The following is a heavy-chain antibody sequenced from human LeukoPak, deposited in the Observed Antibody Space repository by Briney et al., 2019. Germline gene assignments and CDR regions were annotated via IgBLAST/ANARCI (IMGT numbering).Heavy chain of an antibody. CDR1: GYTFTDYY. Sequence: GASVKASCKASGYTFTDYYIHWVRQAPGQGLEWMGGILPNSGVTNSAQKLQGRVTMTRDTSITTVNMELNRLRSDDTAVYYCARGGYYNTSGYHYVQGFDPWGQGTLVTVSS. D-gene: IGHD3-22*01. CDR3: ARGGYYNTSGYHYVQGFDP. CDR2: ILPNSGVT. J-gene: IGHJ5*02. V-gene: IGHV1-2*02.